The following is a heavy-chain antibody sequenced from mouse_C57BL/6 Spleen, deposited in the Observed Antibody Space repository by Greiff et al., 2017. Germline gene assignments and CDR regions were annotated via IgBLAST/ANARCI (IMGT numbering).Heavy chain of an antibody. D-gene: IGHD2-5*01. CDR1: GYTFTSYT. CDR2: INPSSGYT. Sequence: QVQLKESGAELARPGASVKMSCKASGYTFTSYTMHWVKQRPGQGLEWIGYINPSSGYTKYNQKFKDKATLTADKSSSTAYMQLSSLTSEDSAVYYGAREGSNYPWFAYWGQGTLVTVSA. V-gene: IGHV1-4*01. J-gene: IGHJ3*01. CDR3: AREGSNYPWFAY.